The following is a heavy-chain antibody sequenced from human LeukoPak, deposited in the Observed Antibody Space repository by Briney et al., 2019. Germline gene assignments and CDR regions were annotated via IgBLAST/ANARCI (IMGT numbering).Heavy chain of an antibody. V-gene: IGHV3-48*03. CDR3: VGDTSGFYFDY. CDR2: INSSGYTI. Sequence: GGSLRLSCAASGFTFSSYEMNWVRQAPGKGLEWVSYINSSGYTIYYADSVKGRFTISRDNTKNSLYLQMNSLRAGDTAVYYCVGDTSGFYFDYWGQGTLVTVSS. CDR1: GFTFSSYE. D-gene: IGHD3-22*01. J-gene: IGHJ4*02.